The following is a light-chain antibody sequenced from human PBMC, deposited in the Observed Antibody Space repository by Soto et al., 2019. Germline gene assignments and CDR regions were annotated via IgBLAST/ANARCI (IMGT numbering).Light chain of an antibody. Sequence: EIVLRQSPGTLYLCPGDRATLSCGASQTVSNNYLAWCQQKPGQAPRVIMYGASRRATGIPDRFSGGGSGTDFTLTISRLEPEDFAVYFCQQYAGPPTTFGQGTRLEIK. CDR3: QQYAGPPTT. CDR2: GAS. J-gene: IGKJ5*01. V-gene: IGKV3-20*01. CDR1: QTVSNNY.